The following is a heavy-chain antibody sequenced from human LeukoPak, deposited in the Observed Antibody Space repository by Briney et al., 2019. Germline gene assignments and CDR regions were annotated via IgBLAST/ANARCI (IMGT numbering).Heavy chain of an antibody. CDR1: GGTISGYA. D-gene: IGHD3-22*01. V-gene: IGHV1-69*05. J-gene: IGHJ4*02. CDR2: IIPIFGTA. Sequence: SVKVSCKASGGTISGYAISWVRQAPGQGLEWMGRIIPIFGTANYAQKFQGRVTITTDESTSTAYMELSSLRSEDTAVYYCARDRRYYYDSSGYYNFDYWGQGTLVTVSS. CDR3: ARDRRYYYDSSGYYNFDY.